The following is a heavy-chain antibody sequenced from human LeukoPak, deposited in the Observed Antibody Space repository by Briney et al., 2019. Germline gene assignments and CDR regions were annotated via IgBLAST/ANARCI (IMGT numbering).Heavy chain of an antibody. V-gene: IGHV4-30-2*01. CDR3: ARGRDYYYGMDV. CDR2: IYHSGST. J-gene: IGHJ6*02. CDR1: GGSISSGGYS. Sequence: SETLSLTCAVSGGSISSGGYSWSWIRQPPGKGLEWIGYIYHSGSTYYNPSLKSRVTISVDRSKNQFSLKLSSVAAADTAVYHCARGRDYYYGMDVWGQGTTVTVSS.